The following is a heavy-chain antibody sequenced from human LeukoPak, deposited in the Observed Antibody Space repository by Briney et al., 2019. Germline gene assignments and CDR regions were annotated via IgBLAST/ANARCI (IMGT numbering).Heavy chain of an antibody. CDR3: ARDFYHDSSGSSFDY. CDR1: GFTFSSYS. V-gene: IGHV3-21*01. D-gene: IGHD3-22*01. Sequence: PGGSLRLSCAASGFTFSSYSMNWVRQAPGKGLEWVSSISSSSSYIYYADSVKGRFTISRDNAKNSLYLQMNSLRAEDTAVYYCARDFYHDSSGSSFDYRGQGTLVTVSS. J-gene: IGHJ4*02. CDR2: ISSSSSYI.